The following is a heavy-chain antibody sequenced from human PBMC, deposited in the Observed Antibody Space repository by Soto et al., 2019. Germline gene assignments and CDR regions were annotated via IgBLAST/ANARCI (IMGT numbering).Heavy chain of an antibody. CDR1: GGAFGSFG. V-gene: IGHV1-69*01. D-gene: IGHD7-27*01. Sequence: QVQLVQSGAEVKKPGSSVRLSCKASGGAFGSFGISWVRQAPGQGLEWMGEIIPIYDTPNYAQKFQGRVTITADESTSTTYMELSSLRSDDTAVYYCARWRLGITEEYAFDIWGQGTMVTVSS. CDR3: ARWRLGITEEYAFDI. CDR2: IIPIYDTP. J-gene: IGHJ3*02.